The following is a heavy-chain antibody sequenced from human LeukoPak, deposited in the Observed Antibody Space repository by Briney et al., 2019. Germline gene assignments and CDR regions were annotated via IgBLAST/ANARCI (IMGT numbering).Heavy chain of an antibody. CDR2: MNPNSGNT. D-gene: IGHD3-10*01. CDR1: GYTFTSYD. V-gene: IGHV1-8*01. Sequence: ASVKVSCKASGYTFTSYDINWVRQATGQGLEWMGWMNPNSGNTGYAQKFQGRVTMTRNTSISTAYMELSSLRSEDTAMYFCARFQGDLWFGEPTYYFDYWGQGTLVTVSS. CDR3: ARFQGDLWFGEPTYYFDY. J-gene: IGHJ4*02.